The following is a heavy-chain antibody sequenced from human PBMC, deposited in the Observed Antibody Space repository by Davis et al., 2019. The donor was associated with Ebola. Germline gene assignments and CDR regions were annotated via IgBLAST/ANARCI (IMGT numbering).Heavy chain of an antibody. Sequence: SETLSLTCTVSGGSISSYYWSWIRRSPEKGLEWIGNIYYSGTTNYNPSLKSRVTISGDMSKNQFSRKVNSVTAADTAMYYCARTPQYSDYGSYFDHWGQGALVTVSS. D-gene: IGHD4-11*01. V-gene: IGHV4-59*01. J-gene: IGHJ4*02. CDR1: GGSISSYY. CDR2: IYYSGTT. CDR3: ARTPQYSDYGSYFDH.